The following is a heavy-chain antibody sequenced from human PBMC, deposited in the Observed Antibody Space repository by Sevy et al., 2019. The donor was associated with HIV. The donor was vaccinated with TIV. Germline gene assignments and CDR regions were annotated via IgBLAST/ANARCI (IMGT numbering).Heavy chain of an antibody. CDR2: ISYDGSNK. D-gene: IGHD3-3*01. V-gene: IGHV3-30*18. J-gene: IGHJ4*02. CDR3: AKDLVRFFEWPDLFDY. Sequence: GGSLRLSCAASGFTFSSYGMHWVRQAPGKGLEWVAVISYDGSNKYYADSVKGRFTISRDNSKNTLYLQMNSLRAEDTAVYYCAKDLVRFFEWPDLFDYWGQGTLVTVSS. CDR1: GFTFSSYG.